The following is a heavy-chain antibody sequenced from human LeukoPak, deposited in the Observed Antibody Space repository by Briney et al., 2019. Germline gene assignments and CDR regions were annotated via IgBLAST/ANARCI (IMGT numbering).Heavy chain of an antibody. J-gene: IGHJ3*02. D-gene: IGHD2-2*01. CDR1: GFTFTSHE. CDR2: ITSTSTT. CDR3: VRGGYCGSTRCYVFNAFDI. Sequence: GGSLRLSCAASGFTFTSHEMNWVRQAPGKGLEWVSYITSTSTTYYADSVKGRFTISRDNAKNSLYLQMNSVRAEDTATYYCVRGGYCGSTRCYVFNAFDIWGQGTMVTVSS. V-gene: IGHV3-48*03.